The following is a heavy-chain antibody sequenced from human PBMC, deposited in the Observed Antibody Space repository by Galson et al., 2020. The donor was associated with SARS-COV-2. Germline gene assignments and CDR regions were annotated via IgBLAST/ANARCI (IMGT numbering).Heavy chain of an antibody. V-gene: IGHV3-30*04. Sequence: GGSLRLSCAASGFPFSSYAMHWVRRAPGKGLEWVAVISYVGSNKYYADSVKGRFTISRDNSKNTLYLQMNSLRAEDTAVYYCARAAEELRGYYYGMDVWGQGTTVTVSS. D-gene: IGHD3-10*01. CDR3: ARAAEELRGYYYGMDV. CDR2: ISYVGSNK. J-gene: IGHJ6*02. CDR1: GFPFSSYA.